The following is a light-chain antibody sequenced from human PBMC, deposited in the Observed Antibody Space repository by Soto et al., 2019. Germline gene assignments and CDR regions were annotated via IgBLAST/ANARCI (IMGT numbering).Light chain of an antibody. CDR1: TSNIGAGYE. V-gene: IGLV1-40*01. CDR2: GHN. J-gene: IGLJ1*01. CDR3: QSYDHSLGGSGV. Sequence: QSVLTQPPSVSGAPGQRVTISCTGSTSNIGAGYEVHWYQQLPGTAPKLLVSGHNIRPSGVPDRFSGFKSGASASLVITGLQAEDEADYYCQSYDHSLGGSGVFGTGTKLTVL.